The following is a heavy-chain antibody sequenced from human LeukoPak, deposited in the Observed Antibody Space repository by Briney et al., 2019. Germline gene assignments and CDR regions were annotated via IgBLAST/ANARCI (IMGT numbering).Heavy chain of an antibody. Sequence: GGSLRLSCAASGFTFSSYAMSWVRQAPGKGLEWVSAISGSGGTTYYANSVKGRFTFSRDNPKNTLYLQMNSLRAEDTAIYYCVRDDWGPGDHWGQGTVVTVSS. V-gene: IGHV3-23*01. CDR1: GFTFSSYA. J-gene: IGHJ5*02. CDR3: VRDDWGPGDH. CDR2: ISGSGGTT. D-gene: IGHD3-16*01.